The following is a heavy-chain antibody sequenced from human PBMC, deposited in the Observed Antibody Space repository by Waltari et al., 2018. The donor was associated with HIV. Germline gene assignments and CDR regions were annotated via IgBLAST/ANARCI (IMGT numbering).Heavy chain of an antibody. CDR1: GGSISSYY. CDR3: ARGAGELQGRAFDY. J-gene: IGHJ4*02. V-gene: IGHV4-4*07. CDR2: IYPSGST. D-gene: IGHD1-7*01. Sequence: VQLQESGPGLVKPSETLSLTCSVSGGSISSYYWIWIWQPAGKGPEWLGRIYPSGSTNYSPSIKCRVTLAVDTSKDQFSLKRMSVLAADTAMDYCARGAGELQGRAFDYSGQGTLVTVSS.